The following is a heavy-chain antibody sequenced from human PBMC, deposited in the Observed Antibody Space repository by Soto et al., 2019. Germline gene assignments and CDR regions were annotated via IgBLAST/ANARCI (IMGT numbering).Heavy chain of an antibody. CDR2: ISGSGST. CDR1: GFTVSSYA. D-gene: IGHD3-16*01. J-gene: IGHJ6*03. V-gene: IGHV3-23*01. Sequence: EVQLLESGGGLVQPGGSLRLSCAASGFTVSSYAMSWVRQAPGKGLEWVSVISGSGSTYSADSVKGRFTTSRDSSKNTVCLQMNSLRAEDTAVYYCAKALRFTFTTGYYMDVGGRGTTVTVSS. CDR3: AKALRFTFTTGYYMDV.